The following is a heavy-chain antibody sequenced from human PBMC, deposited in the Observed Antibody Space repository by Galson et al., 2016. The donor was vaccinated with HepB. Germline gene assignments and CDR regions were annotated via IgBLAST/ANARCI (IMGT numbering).Heavy chain of an antibody. J-gene: IGHJ4*02. CDR3: ARNGSGNYYHFDY. CDR2: ISYDGLNK. Sequence: SLRLSCAASGFTFSSYTMHWVRQAPGKGLEWLTFISYDGLNKFYADSVKGRFTISRDNSKTTLYLQMNTLRPEDTAVYYCARNGSGNYYHFDYWGQGTLVTVSS. V-gene: IGHV3-30*04. D-gene: IGHD1-26*01. CDR1: GFTFSSYT.